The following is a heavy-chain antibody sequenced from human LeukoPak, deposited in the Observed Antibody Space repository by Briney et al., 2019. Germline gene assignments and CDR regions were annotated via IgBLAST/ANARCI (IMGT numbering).Heavy chain of an antibody. CDR1: GFTFSSYW. CDR3: AKAPLSGSTYYFDY. D-gene: IGHD5-12*01. J-gene: IGHJ4*02. Sequence: PGGSLRLSCAASGFTFSSYWMHWARQAPGKGLVWVSRIKSDGSNTNYADSVKGRFTISRDNSKNTLYLQMNSLIAEDTAVYYCAKAPLSGSTYYFDYWGQGTLVTVSS. V-gene: IGHV3-74*01. CDR2: IKSDGSNT.